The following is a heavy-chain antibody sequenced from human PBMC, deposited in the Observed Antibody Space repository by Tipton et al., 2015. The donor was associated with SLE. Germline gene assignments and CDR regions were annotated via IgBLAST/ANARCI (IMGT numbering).Heavy chain of an antibody. J-gene: IGHJ6*03. Sequence: TLSLTCSVSGGSTTRFYWSWIRQSPGKMMEWIGYVYYSGNTNYNPSLKSRVTISMDTSKNQVSLRLSSVTAADTAVYYCAKGYGMGNYFYIDFWGKGSSVFVCS. CDR3: AKGYGMGNYFYIDF. CDR2: VYYSGNT. D-gene: IGHD5-18*01. CDR1: GGSTTRFY. V-gene: IGHV4-59*03.